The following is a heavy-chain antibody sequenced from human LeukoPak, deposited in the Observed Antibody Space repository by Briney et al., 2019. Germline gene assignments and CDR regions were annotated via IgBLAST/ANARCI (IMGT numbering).Heavy chain of an antibody. CDR1: GFTFSSYS. Sequence: GGSLRLSCAASGFTFSSYSMNWVRQAPGKGLEWVSSISSSSSYIYYADSVKGRFTISRDNAKNSLYLQMNSLRAEDTAVYYCARGYYGSGSYYPGTFDYWGQGTLVTVSS. V-gene: IGHV3-21*01. J-gene: IGHJ4*02. D-gene: IGHD3-10*01. CDR2: ISSSSSYI. CDR3: ARGYYGSGSYYPGTFDY.